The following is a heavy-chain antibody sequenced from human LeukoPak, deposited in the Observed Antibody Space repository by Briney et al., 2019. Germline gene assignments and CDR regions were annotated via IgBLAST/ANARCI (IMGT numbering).Heavy chain of an antibody. J-gene: IGHJ4*02. V-gene: IGHV3-23*01. CDR1: GFTFSSYA. CDR2: ISGRDSNT. Sequence: SGGSLRLSCAASGFTFSSYAMTWVRQAPGKGLEWVSSISGRDSNTCFADSVKGRFTISRDNSKNTLYLQMNSLRAEDAAVYYCAKDRYSGYDFWGYYFDYWGQGTLVTVSS. D-gene: IGHD5-12*01. CDR3: AKDRYSGYDFWGYYFDY.